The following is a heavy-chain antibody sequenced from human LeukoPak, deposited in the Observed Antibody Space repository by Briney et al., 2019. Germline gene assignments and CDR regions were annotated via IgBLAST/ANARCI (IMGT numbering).Heavy chain of an antibody. J-gene: IGHJ4*02. V-gene: IGHV3-33*01. Sequence: GGSLRLSCAASGFTFNSYGMHWVRQAPGKGLEWVAVMWYDGGNKYYADSVKGRFTISRDDSKNTLYLQMNSLRAEDTAMYYCARGLPPVMKYYFDYWGQGTLVTVSS. CDR2: MWYDGGNK. CDR1: GFTFNSYG. CDR3: ARGLPPVMKYYFDY. D-gene: IGHD4-11*01.